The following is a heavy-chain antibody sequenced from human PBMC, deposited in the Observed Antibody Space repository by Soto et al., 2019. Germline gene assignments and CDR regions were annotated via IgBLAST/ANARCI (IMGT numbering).Heavy chain of an antibody. V-gene: IGHV1-3*01. CDR3: XXXXXXXXXXTPGGKFDY. CDR2: INAGNGNT. D-gene: IGHD3-16*01. CDR1: GYTFTSYA. Sequence: QVQLVQSGAEVKKPGASVKVSCKASGYTFTSYAMHWVRQAPGQRLEWMXXINAGNGNTKYSQKFQGRVTITRDTSASTAYMXXXXXRSEDTAVXXXXXXXXXXXXXTPGGKFDYWGQGTLVTVSS. J-gene: IGHJ4*02.